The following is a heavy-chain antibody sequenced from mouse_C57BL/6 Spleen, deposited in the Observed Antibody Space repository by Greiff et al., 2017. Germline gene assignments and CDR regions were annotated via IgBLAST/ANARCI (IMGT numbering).Heavy chain of an antibody. Sequence: VMLVESGAELARPGASVKLSCKASGYTFTSYGISWVKQRTGQGLEWIGEIYPRSGNTYYNEKFKGKATLTADKSSSTAYMELRSLTSEDSAVYFCARIYYGNAMDYWGQGTSVTVSS. CDR1: GYTFTSYG. CDR2: IYPRSGNT. D-gene: IGHD2-1*01. J-gene: IGHJ4*01. V-gene: IGHV1-81*01. CDR3: ARIYYGNAMDY.